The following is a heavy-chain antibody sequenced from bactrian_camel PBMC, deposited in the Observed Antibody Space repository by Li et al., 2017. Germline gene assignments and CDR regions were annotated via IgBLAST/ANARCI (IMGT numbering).Heavy chain of an antibody. CDR1: GFTFSSYW. CDR3: VKPNPDARGGFDH. D-gene: IGHD1*01. CDR2: SSSGALSL. J-gene: IGHJ4*01. V-gene: IGHV3S25*01. Sequence: QVQLVESGGGLVQPGGSLRLSCAASGFTFSSYWMHWVRQGPGKGLEWVSSSSSGALSLVYADSVKGRFTISRDDAKNTVYLLMNSLKPEDTAVYYCVKPNPDARGGFDHWGQGTQVTVS.